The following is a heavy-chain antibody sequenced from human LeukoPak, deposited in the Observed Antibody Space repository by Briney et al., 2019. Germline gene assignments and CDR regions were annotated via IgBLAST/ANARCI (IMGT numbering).Heavy chain of an antibody. J-gene: IGHJ5*02. V-gene: IGHV4-31*03. Sequence: SETLSLTCTVSGGSISSGGYYWSWIRQHPGKGLEWIGYIYYSGSTYYNPSLKSRVTISVDTSKNQFSLKLSSVTAADTAVYYCARVRQQLVRVQPWGQGTLVTVSS. CDR1: GGSISSGGYY. CDR2: IYYSGST. D-gene: IGHD6-13*01. CDR3: ARVRQQLVRVQP.